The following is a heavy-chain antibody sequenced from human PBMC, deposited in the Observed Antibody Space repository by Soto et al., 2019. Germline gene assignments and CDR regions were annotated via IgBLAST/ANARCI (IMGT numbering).Heavy chain of an antibody. V-gene: IGHV1-69*13. CDR2: IIPIFGTA. CDR1: GCTFSSYA. J-gene: IGHJ3*02. Sequence: GASLKLSWKASGCTFSSYAISWGRQNTGQGLEWMGGIIPIFGTANYAQKFQGGVTITADESTSTAYMELSSLRSEDTAVYYCARPDRPYYYDSSGYPHAFDIWGQGTMVTVSS. D-gene: IGHD3-22*01. CDR3: ARPDRPYYYDSSGYPHAFDI.